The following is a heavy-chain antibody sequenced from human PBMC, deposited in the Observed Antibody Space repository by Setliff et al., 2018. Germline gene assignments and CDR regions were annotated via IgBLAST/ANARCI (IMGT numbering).Heavy chain of an antibody. CDR2: INPNSGGT. D-gene: IGHD2-21*01. Sequence: GASVKVSCKASGYTFTRYGISWVRQAPGQGLEWMGRINPNSGGTNYAQKFQGRVTMTRDTSISTAYMELSRLTSDDTAVYYCAKDGGEVYWGQGTLVTVSS. J-gene: IGHJ4*02. CDR1: GYTFTRYG. CDR3: AKDGGEVY. V-gene: IGHV1-2*06.